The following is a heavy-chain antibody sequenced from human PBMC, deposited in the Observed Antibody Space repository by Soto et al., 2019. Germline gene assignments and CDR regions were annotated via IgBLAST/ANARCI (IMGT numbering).Heavy chain of an antibody. CDR2: IYYSGST. V-gene: IGHV4-30-4*01. D-gene: IGHD5-12*01. CDR1: GGSISSGDYY. J-gene: IGHJ4*02. Sequence: NPSETLSLTCTVSGGSISSGDYYWSWIRQPPGKGLEWIGYIYYSGSTYYNPSLKSRVTISVDTSKNQFSLKLSSVTAADTAVYYCASLDGYNSQFDYWGQGTLVTVSS. CDR3: ASLDGYNSQFDY.